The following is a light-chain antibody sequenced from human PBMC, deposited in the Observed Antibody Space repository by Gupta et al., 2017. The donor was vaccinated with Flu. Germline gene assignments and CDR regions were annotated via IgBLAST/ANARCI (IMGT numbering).Light chain of an antibody. Sequence: VMTQSPGTLSVSPGKRATLSCRASQSVSSNLAWYQQKPGQAPRLLIYGASTRATGIPDRFSGSGSGTEFTLTIRSLQSEDFAVYYCQQYNNWRGTFGQGTKVEIK. V-gene: IGKV3-15*01. CDR1: QSVSSN. CDR2: GAS. CDR3: QQYNNWRGT. J-gene: IGKJ1*01.